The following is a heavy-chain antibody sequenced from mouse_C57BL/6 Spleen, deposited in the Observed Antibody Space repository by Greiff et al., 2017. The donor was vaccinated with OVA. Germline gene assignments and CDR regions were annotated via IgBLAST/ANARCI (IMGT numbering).Heavy chain of an antibody. CDR1: GFSLSTSGMG. V-gene: IGHV8-12*01. Sequence: QVQLKESGPGILQSSQTLSLTCSFSGFSLSTSGMGVSWIRQPSGKGLEWLAHIYWDDDKRYNPSLKSRLTISKDTSRNQVFLKITSVDTADTATYYCARLYYYGSSYYAMDYWGQGTSVTVSS. D-gene: IGHD1-1*01. CDR3: ARLYYYGSSYYAMDY. CDR2: IYWDDDK. J-gene: IGHJ4*01.